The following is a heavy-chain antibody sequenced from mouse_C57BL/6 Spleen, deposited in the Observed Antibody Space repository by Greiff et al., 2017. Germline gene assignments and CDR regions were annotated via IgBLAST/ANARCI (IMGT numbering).Heavy chain of an antibody. CDR3: TLCGPWFAY. J-gene: IGHJ3*01. D-gene: IGHD6-1*01. CDR1: GFNIKDYY. V-gene: IGHV14-1*01. Sequence: VQLKESGAELVRPGASVKLSCTASGFNIKDYYMHWVKQRPEQGLEWIGRIDPEDGDTEYAPKFQGKATMTAATSSNTAYLQLSSLPSEDTAVYYCTLCGPWFAYWGQGTLVTVSA. CDR2: IDPEDGDT.